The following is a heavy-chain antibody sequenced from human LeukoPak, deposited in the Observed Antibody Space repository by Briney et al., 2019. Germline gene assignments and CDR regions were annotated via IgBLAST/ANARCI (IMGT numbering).Heavy chain of an antibody. D-gene: IGHD5-18*01. CDR1: GFTFSSYG. Sequence: GGSLRLSCAASGFTFSSYGMHWVRQAPGKGLEWVAFIRYDGSNKYYADSVKGRFTISRDNSKNTLYLQMNSLRAEDTAVYYCAKSSYSYGFGTRNDDAFDIWGQGTVVTVSS. CDR2: IRYDGSNK. V-gene: IGHV3-30*02. CDR3: AKSSYSYGFGTRNDDAFDI. J-gene: IGHJ3*02.